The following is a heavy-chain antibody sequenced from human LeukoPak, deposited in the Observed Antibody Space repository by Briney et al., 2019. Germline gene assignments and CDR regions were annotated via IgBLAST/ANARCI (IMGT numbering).Heavy chain of an antibody. Sequence: SETLSLTCTVSGGSIGSYYWSWIRQPAGKGLEWIGRIYTSGSTNYNPSLKSRVTMSVDTSKNQFSLKLSSVTAADTAVYYCARGSTPYYGSAHFDYWGQGTLVTVSS. V-gene: IGHV4-4*07. J-gene: IGHJ4*02. D-gene: IGHD3-10*01. CDR3: ARGSTPYYGSAHFDY. CDR2: IYTSGST. CDR1: GGSIGSYY.